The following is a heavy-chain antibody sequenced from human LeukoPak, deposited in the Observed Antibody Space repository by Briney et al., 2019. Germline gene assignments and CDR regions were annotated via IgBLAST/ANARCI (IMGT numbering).Heavy chain of an antibody. CDR1: GYTFTGYY. Sequence: ASVKVSCEASGYTFTGYYMDWVRQAPGQGLEWMGWINPNSGGTSYAQKFQGRVTMTRDTSINTAYIEVSRLRSDDTAVYYCARSMRYCSGGSCSWGQGTLVTVSS. J-gene: IGHJ5*02. V-gene: IGHV1-2*02. D-gene: IGHD2-15*01. CDR3: ARSMRYCSGGSCS. CDR2: INPNSGGT.